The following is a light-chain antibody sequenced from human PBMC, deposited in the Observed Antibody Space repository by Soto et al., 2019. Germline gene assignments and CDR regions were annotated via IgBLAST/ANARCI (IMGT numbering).Light chain of an antibody. J-gene: IGLJ2*01. CDR2: DNN. Sequence: QSLLTQPPSVSAAPGQKVTISCSGSSSNIGNNYVSWYQQLPGTAPKLLIYDNNKRPSGIPDRFSGSKSGTSATLGITGLQTGDEADYYCGTWDSSLSAVVFGGGTKFTVL. CDR3: GTWDSSLSAVV. CDR1: SSNIGNNY. V-gene: IGLV1-51*01.